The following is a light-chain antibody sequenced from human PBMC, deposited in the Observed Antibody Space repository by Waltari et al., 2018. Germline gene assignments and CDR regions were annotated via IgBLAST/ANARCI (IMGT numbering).Light chain of an antibody. Sequence: DIQMTQSPSSLSASVGDRITITCQASQNIDFYLNWYQQKPGKAPNLLLYAISTLQSGVPSRFSGSGSGTNFTLTISVLQPEDFATYFCQQTYRTPSTFGQGTKLDI. V-gene: IGKV1-39*01. J-gene: IGKJ2*02. CDR2: AIS. CDR3: QQTYRTPST. CDR1: QNIDFY.